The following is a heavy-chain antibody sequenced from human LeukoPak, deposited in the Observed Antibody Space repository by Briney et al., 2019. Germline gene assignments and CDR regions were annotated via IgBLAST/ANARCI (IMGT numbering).Heavy chain of an antibody. J-gene: IGHJ3*02. CDR1: GFSFSTYS. CDR2: VSFSSTTI. V-gene: IGHV3-48*01. D-gene: IGHD3-10*01. CDR3: ARDSPSVYYRLGAFDI. Sequence: GGSLRLSCAASGFSFSTYSMNWVRQAPGKGLEWVSYVSFSSTTIYYADSVKGRFTISRDNAKNSLYLQMDSLRAEDTAMYYCARDSPSVYYRLGAFDIWGQGTMVTVSS.